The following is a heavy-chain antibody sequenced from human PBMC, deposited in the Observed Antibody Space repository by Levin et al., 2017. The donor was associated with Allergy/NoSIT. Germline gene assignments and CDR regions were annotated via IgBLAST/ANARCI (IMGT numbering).Heavy chain of an antibody. CDR1: GFTFSSYW. CDR2: IKQDGSEK. Sequence: ETLSLTCAASGFTFSSYWMSWVRQAPGKGLEWVANIKQDGSEKYYVDSVKGRFTISRDNAKNSLYLQMNSLRAEDTAVYYCARDHYYGSGSCDWGQGTLVTVSS. CDR3: ARDHYYGSGSCD. D-gene: IGHD3-10*01. V-gene: IGHV3-7*01. J-gene: IGHJ4*02.